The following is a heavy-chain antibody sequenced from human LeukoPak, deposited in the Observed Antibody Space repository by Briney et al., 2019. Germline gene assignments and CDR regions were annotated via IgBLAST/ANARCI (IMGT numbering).Heavy chain of an antibody. CDR3: ASTEKYYDFWSGSGLLFDY. Sequence: SETLSPTCTVSGGSISSSSYYWGWIRQPPGKGLEWIGSIYYSGSTYYNPSLKSRVTISVDTSKNQFSLKLSSVTAADTAVYYCASTEKYYDFWSGSGLLFDYWGQGTLVTVSS. CDR2: IYYSGST. V-gene: IGHV4-39*01. D-gene: IGHD3-3*01. J-gene: IGHJ4*02. CDR1: GGSISSSSYY.